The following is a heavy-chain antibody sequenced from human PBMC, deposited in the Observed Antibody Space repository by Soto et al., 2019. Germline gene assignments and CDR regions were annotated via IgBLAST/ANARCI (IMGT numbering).Heavy chain of an antibody. J-gene: IGHJ4*02. CDR1: GFTFSSYA. Sequence: GGSLRLSCAASGFTFSSYAMSWVRQAPGKGLEWVSAISGSGGSTYYADSVKGRFTISRDNSKNTLYLQMNSLRAEDTAVYYCALVPRDGYNYPPFDYWGQGTLVTVSS. V-gene: IGHV3-23*01. CDR3: ALVPRDGYNYPPFDY. CDR2: ISGSGGST. D-gene: IGHD5-12*01.